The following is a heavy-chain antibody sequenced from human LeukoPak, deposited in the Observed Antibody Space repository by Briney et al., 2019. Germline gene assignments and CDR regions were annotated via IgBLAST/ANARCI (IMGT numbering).Heavy chain of an antibody. CDR2: IYTSGST. CDR1: GGSISSYY. Sequence: SETLSLTCTVSGGSISSYYWSWIRRPAGKGLEWIGRIYTSGSTNYNPSLKSRVTISVDTSKNQFSLKLSSVTAADTAVYYCARRQGGFWSGYYPKPEYFDYWGQGTLVTVSS. CDR3: ARRQGGFWSGYYPKPEYFDY. V-gene: IGHV4-4*07. D-gene: IGHD3-3*01. J-gene: IGHJ4*02.